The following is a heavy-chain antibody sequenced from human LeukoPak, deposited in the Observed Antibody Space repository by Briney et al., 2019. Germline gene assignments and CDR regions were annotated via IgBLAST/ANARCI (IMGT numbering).Heavy chain of an antibody. V-gene: IGHV3-21*01. CDR3: ARDQFTGWYSGVDFFFDF. D-gene: IGHD6-19*01. CDR2: ISSSGNYK. J-gene: IGHJ4*02. CDR1: GFSFSSYS. Sequence: GGSLRLSCAASGFSFSSYSMNWVRQAPGKGLEWVSSISSSGNYKYYAESLKDRFTVSRDNAKNSLFLEMTSLRAEDTALYYCARDQFTGWYSGVDFFFDFWGQGALDTVSS.